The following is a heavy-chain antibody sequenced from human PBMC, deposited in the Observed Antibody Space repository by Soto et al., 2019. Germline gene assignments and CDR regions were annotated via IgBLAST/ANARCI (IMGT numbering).Heavy chain of an antibody. J-gene: IGHJ4*02. V-gene: IGHV3-23*01. CDR3: AKDVARDDFWSGHTVDY. CDR2: ISGSGGST. Sequence: GSLRLSCAASGFTFSSYAMSWVRQAPGKGLEWVSAISGSGGSTYYADSVKGRFTISRDNSKNTLYLQMNSLRAEDTAVYYCAKDVARDDFWSGHTVDYWGQGTLVTASS. CDR1: GFTFSSYA. D-gene: IGHD3-3*01.